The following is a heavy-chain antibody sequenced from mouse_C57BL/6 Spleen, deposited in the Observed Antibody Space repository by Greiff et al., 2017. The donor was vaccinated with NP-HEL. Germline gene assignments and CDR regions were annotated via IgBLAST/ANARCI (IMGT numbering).Heavy chain of an antibody. V-gene: IGHV1-82*01. D-gene: IGHD3-2*02. Sequence: VKLMESGPELVKPGASVKISCKASGYAFSSSWMNWVKQRPGKGLEWIGRIYPGDGDTNYNGKFKGKAPLTADKSSSTAYMQLSSLTSEDSAVYVCARARDSSGYFDYWGQGTTLTVSS. CDR1: GYAFSSSW. J-gene: IGHJ2*01. CDR2: IYPGDGDT. CDR3: ARARDSSGYFDY.